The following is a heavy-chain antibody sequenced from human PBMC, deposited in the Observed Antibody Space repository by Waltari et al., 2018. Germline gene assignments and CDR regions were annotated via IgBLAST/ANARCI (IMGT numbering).Heavy chain of an antibody. CDR1: GGSISSGDYY. CDR2: IYYSGST. V-gene: IGHV4-30-4*08. J-gene: IGHJ4*02. Sequence: QVQLQESGPGLVKPSQTLSLTCTVSGGSISSGDYYWSWIRQPPGKGLEWIGYIYYSGSTYYNPSRKSRVTISVDTSKNQFSLKLSSVTAADTAVYYCAREGLDYGDFFDYWGQGTLVTVSS. D-gene: IGHD4-17*01. CDR3: AREGLDYGDFFDY.